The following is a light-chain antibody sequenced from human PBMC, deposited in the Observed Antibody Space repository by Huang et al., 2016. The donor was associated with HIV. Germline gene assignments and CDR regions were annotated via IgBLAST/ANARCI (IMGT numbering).Light chain of an antibody. V-gene: IGKV1-5*03. CDR1: PSISSW. Sequence: DLQMPQSPSTLSVSSGDRVPISCRASPSISSWLAWDQQRPGKAPKLLSYKASNLEGGVPSMFSGSGAGTEFTLTIRSLQPDDFATYYCQQYDRYSWTFGRGTKVEIK. J-gene: IGKJ1*01. CDR2: KAS. CDR3: QQYDRYSWT.